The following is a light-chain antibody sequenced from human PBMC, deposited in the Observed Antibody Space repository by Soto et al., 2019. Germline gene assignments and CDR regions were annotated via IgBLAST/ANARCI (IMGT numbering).Light chain of an antibody. V-gene: IGKV3-11*01. CDR1: QSVSSY. Sequence: EIVLTQSPATLSLSPGERATLSCRASQSVSSYLAWYKQKPGQAPRLLIYDASNRATGIPARFSGSGSGTDFAPTISSLEPEDFAVYYCQQRSNWPPITFGQGTRLEIK. CDR3: QQRSNWPPIT. J-gene: IGKJ5*01. CDR2: DAS.